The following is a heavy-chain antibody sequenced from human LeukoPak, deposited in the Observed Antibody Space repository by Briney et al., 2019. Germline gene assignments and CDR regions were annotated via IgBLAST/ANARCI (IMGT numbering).Heavy chain of an antibody. J-gene: IGHJ4*02. V-gene: IGHV1-18*01. Sequence: ASVKVSCKASGYTFTSYGISWVRQAPGQGLEWMGWISAYNGNTNYAQKLQGRVTMTTDTSTSTAYMELRSLRSDDTAVYYCARGGMEDVVVTAIPWLDYWGQGTLVTVSS. CDR2: ISAYNGNT. CDR1: GYTFTSYG. D-gene: IGHD2-21*02. CDR3: ARGGMEDVVVTAIPWLDY.